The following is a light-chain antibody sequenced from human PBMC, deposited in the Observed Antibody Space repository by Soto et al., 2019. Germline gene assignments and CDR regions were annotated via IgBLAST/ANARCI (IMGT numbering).Light chain of an antibody. Sequence: DIQMTQSPSTLSASVGDRVIITCRASQSIYHWLAWYQQKPGKAAKFLIYTASSLGRGVPSRFSGSGSGTEFTLTISSQQPDDFATYYGQQDSSYPITFGGATDEEIK. CDR2: TAS. CDR1: QSIYHW. CDR3: QQDSSYPIT. J-gene: IGKJ4*01. V-gene: IGKV1-5*03.